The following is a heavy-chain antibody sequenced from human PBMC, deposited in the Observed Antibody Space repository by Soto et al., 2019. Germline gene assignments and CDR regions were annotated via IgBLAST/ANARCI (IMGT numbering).Heavy chain of an antibody. Sequence: SETLSLTCNVSGGSISSSRSYWARFRQPPGKELEWIANIFYAGNTYYNPSLKSRVTVSVDTSKNQFSLKLDSVTAADTAVYYCARQAAAPGIDLWFNPWGQGTLVTVSS. D-gene: IGHD6-13*01. CDR3: ARQAAAPGIDLWFNP. J-gene: IGHJ5*02. V-gene: IGHV4-39*01. CDR1: GGSISSSRSY. CDR2: IFYAGNT.